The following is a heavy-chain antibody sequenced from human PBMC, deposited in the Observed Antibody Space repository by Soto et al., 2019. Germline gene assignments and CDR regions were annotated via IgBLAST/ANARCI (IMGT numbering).Heavy chain of an antibody. V-gene: IGHV1-18*01. CDR1: GYTFTNFG. Sequence: QVQLVQSGAEVKKPGASVKVFCKTSGYTFTNFGLSWVRQAPGQGLEWMRWISAYNGNTNYAQNFQRRVTMTTYTSTSTAYMELRSLRSDDTAVYYCARGGTPIDYWSQGTLVTVSS. CDR2: ISAYNGNT. J-gene: IGHJ4*02. CDR3: ARGGTPIDY. D-gene: IGHD3-16*01.